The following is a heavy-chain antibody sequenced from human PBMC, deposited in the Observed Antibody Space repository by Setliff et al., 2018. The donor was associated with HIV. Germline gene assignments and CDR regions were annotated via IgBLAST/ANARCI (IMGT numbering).Heavy chain of an antibody. Sequence: ASVKVSCKASNYTLINYGVSWVRQAPGQGLEWMGWIGSYSGYTIYAQKFQDRLTMTTDTSRTTASMELRSLRSDDTAVYYCVRGHCNSDKCWYTWFDPGGQGTLVTTAS. CDR3: VRGHCNSDKCWYTWFDP. V-gene: IGHV1-18*01. CDR1: NYTLINYG. CDR2: IGSYSGYT. J-gene: IGHJ5*02. D-gene: IGHD2-2*01.